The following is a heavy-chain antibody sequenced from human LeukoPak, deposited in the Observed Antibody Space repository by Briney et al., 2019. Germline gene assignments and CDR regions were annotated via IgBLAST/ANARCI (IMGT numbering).Heavy chain of an antibody. D-gene: IGHD3-10*01. J-gene: IGHJ4*02. CDR1: GVSISNCN. Sequence: NPSETLSLTCTVSGVSISNCNWNWVRQPPGKGLEWIGHVYYSGRTNYNPSLKSRVAISVDTSKNQFSLKMTSVTSADTAVYYCARQVRGIIGDAYYFDCWGPGTLVTVSS. CDR2: VYYSGRT. CDR3: ARQVRGIIGDAYYFDC. V-gene: IGHV4-59*03.